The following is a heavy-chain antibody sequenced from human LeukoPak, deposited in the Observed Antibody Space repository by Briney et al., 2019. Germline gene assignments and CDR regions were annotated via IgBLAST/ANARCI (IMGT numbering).Heavy chain of an antibody. CDR2: ISGSGGST. V-gene: IGHV3-23*01. J-gene: IGHJ6*03. Sequence: PGGSLRLSCAASVFTFSSYAMHWVRQAPGKGLEWVSVISGSGGSTYYAESVKGRFTISRDKSKNTLYLQMNSLRAEDTAVYYCARDRHYYGSGSYSDNMDVWGKGTTVTVSS. CDR1: VFTFSSYA. D-gene: IGHD3-10*01. CDR3: ARDRHYYGSGSYSDNMDV.